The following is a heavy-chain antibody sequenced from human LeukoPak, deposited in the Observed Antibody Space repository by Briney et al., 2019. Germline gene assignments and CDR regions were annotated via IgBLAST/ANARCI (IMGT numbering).Heavy chain of an antibody. V-gene: IGHV4-39*02. CDR1: GGSISSSNYY. CDR2: IHYSETT. Sequence: PSETLSLTCTVSGGSISSSNYYWGWIRQPPGKGLEWIASIHYSETTYYNPSLKSRVTISVDTSKNHFSLKLSSVTAADTAVYYCARGRHLYSYAYDYYMDVWGKGTTVTISS. D-gene: IGHD5-18*01. J-gene: IGHJ6*03. CDR3: ARGRHLYSYAYDYYMDV.